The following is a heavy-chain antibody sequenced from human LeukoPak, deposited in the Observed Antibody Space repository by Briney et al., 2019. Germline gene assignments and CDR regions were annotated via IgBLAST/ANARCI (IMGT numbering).Heavy chain of an antibody. CDR3: AKENRITMIVVDYYYYYGMDV. J-gene: IGHJ6*02. Sequence: GGSLRLSCAASGFTFSSSAMSWVRQAPGKGLEWVSAISGSGGSTYYADSVKGRFTISRDNSKNTLYLQMNSLRAEDTAVYYCAKENRITMIVVDYYYYYGMDVWGQGTTVTVSS. CDR1: GFTFSSSA. CDR2: ISGSGGST. D-gene: IGHD3-22*01. V-gene: IGHV3-23*01.